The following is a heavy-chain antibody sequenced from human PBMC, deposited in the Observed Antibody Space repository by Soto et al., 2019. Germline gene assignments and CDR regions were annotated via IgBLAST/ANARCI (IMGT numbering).Heavy chain of an antibody. CDR2: IDPSDSYT. CDR1: GYSFTSYW. J-gene: IGHJ5*02. Sequence: GESLKISCKGSGYSFTSYWISWVRQMPGKGLEWMGRIDPSDSYTNYSPSFQGHVTISADKSISTAYLQWSSLKASDTAMYYCARRHCSGGSCYNWFGPWGHGTLVTVSS. D-gene: IGHD2-15*01. V-gene: IGHV5-10-1*01. CDR3: ARRHCSGGSCYNWFGP.